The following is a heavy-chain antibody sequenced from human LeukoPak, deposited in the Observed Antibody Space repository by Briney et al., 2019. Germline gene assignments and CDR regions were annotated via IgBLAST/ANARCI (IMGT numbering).Heavy chain of an antibody. CDR2: IYYSGST. J-gene: IGHJ4*02. CDR3: ARVVSASRITIFGVVIDYFDY. CDR1: GGSISSGDYY. Sequence: SQTLSLTCTVSGGSISSGDYYWGWIRQPPGKGLEWIGYIYYSGSTYYNPSLKSRVTISVDTSKNQFSLKLSSVTAADTAVYYCARVVSASRITIFGVVIDYFDYWGQGTLVTVSS. V-gene: IGHV4-30-4*08. D-gene: IGHD3-3*01.